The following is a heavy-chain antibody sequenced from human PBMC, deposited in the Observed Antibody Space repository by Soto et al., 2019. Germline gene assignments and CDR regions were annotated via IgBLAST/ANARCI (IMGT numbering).Heavy chain of an antibody. CDR2: IHSDGSST. V-gene: IGHV3-74*01. J-gene: IGHJ4*02. Sequence: EVQLLESGGGLVQPGESLRLSCAASGFTFSYYWMHWVRQAPGMGLVWVSRIHSDGSSTTYADSVKGRFTISRDNARKTLYLQMISLITEDTALYHCVRDRLKSFEYWGQGTLVTVSS. CDR1: GFTFSYYW. CDR3: VRDRLKSFEY.